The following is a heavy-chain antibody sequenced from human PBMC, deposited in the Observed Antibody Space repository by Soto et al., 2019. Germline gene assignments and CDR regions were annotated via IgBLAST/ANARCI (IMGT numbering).Heavy chain of an antibody. CDR3: ARERGVLSEAFDI. J-gene: IGHJ3*02. V-gene: IGHV6-1*01. D-gene: IGHD3-10*01. Sequence: QVQLQQSGPGLVKPSQTLSLTCAISGDSVSSNSAAWNWLRQSPSRGLEWLGRTYYRSKWYNDYVVAVKSRISINPDTSKNQFSLQLNSVTPEDTAVYYCARERGVLSEAFDIWGQGTVVTVSS. CDR2: TYYRSKWYN. CDR1: GDSVSSNSAA.